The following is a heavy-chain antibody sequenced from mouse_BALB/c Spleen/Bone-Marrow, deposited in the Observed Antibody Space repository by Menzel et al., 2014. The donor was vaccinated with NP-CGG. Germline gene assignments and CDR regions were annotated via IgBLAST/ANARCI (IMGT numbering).Heavy chain of an antibody. CDR3: ARNGDYAMDY. Sequence: VKLVESGPGLVQPSQSLSITCTVSGFSLTSYGVHWVRQSPGKGLELLGVIWSGGSTDYNAAFITRLSISKDNSKSQVFFKMNSLQANDTAIYYCARNGDYAMDYWGQGTSVTVSS. J-gene: IGHJ4*01. V-gene: IGHV2-2*02. CDR2: IWSGGST. CDR1: GFSLTSYG.